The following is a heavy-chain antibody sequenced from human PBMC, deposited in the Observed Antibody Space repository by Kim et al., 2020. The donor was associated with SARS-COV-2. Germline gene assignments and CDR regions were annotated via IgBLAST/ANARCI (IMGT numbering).Heavy chain of an antibody. Sequence: GGSLRLSCAASGITFTSYWMHWVRQAPGKGLVWVSRINSDGSSTSYADSVKGRFTISRDNAKNTLYLQMNSLRAEDTAVYYCARDPKFMGVDAMDVWGRGTTVSVSS. CDR3: ARDPKFMGVDAMDV. CDR1: GITFTSYW. V-gene: IGHV3-74*01. CDR2: INSDGSST. J-gene: IGHJ6*02. D-gene: IGHD3-16*01.